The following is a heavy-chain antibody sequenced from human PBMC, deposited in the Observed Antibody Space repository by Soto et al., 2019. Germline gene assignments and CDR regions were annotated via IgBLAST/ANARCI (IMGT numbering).Heavy chain of an antibody. CDR2: IKHSGST. CDR1: GGSFSGYY. CDR3: AREGYCSGGSCYRHFDY. J-gene: IGHJ4*02. Sequence: QVQLQQWGAGLLKPSETLSLTCAVYGGSFSGYYWSWIRQPPGKGLEWIGEIKHSGSTNYNPSLKSRVTISVDTSKNQFSLKLSSVTAADTAVYYCAREGYCSGGSCYRHFDYWGQGTLVTVSS. D-gene: IGHD2-15*01. V-gene: IGHV4-34*01.